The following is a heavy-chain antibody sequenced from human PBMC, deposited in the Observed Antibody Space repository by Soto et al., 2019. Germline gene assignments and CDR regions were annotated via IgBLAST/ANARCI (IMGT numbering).Heavy chain of an antibody. CDR2: IYKSGST. V-gene: IGHV4-31*03. J-gene: IGHJ4*02. CDR1: PDSITSGSYL. Sequence: QVQLQESGPGLVKPSQTLSLTCTVSPDSITSGSYLWSWIRQLPGKGLEWIGYIYKSGSTNYNPSLKSRLTISVPTSDNQFSLKLTSVTAADTAIYYCARGAGFGGAIVRQLDYWGQGIQVTVSS. D-gene: IGHD3-16*02. CDR3: ARGAGFGGAIVRQLDY.